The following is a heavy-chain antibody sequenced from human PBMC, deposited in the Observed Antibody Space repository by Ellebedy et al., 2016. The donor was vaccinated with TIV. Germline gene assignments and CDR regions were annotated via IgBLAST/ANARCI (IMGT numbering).Heavy chain of an antibody. V-gene: IGHV1-2*02. J-gene: IGHJ4*02. Sequence: AASVKVSCKASGYTFTGYYIHWVRQAPGQGLDWVAWINPNSGDTADAQNLQGRVTVTGDTSISTAYMELSRLISDDTAVYYCVRDLTNYGSSSYWGKGTLVTVSS. CDR3: VRDLTNYGSSSY. CDR1: GYTFTGYY. D-gene: IGHD3-22*01. CDR2: INPNSGDT.